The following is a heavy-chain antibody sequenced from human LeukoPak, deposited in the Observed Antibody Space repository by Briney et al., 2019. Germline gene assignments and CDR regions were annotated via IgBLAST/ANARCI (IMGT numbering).Heavy chain of an antibody. J-gene: IGHJ5*02. CDR2: IYYSGST. Sequence: PSETLSLTCAVYGGSFSLYYWTWIRQSPGKGLEWIGYIYYSGSTNYNPSLKSRVTISVDTSKNQFSLKLSSVTAADTAVYYCARVKSGDWFDPWGQGTLVTVSS. D-gene: IGHD1-26*01. V-gene: IGHV4-59*01. CDR3: ARVKSGDWFDP. CDR1: GGSFSLYY.